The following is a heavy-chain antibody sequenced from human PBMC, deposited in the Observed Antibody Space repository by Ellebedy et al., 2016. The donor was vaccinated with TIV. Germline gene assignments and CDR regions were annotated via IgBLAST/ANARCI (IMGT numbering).Heavy chain of an antibody. CDR1: GFTFSDYY. V-gene: IGHV3-11*06. CDR2: ISSSSSYK. CDR3: ASYCSSTSCPTAYYYGLDV. D-gene: IGHD2-2*01. J-gene: IGHJ6*02. Sequence: PGGSLRLSCAASGFTFSDYYMSWIRQAPGKGLEWVSYISSSSSYKNYADSVKGRLTNSRDNAKNSLFLQMNSLRAEDTAVYYCASYCSSTSCPTAYYYGLDVWGQGTTVTVSS.